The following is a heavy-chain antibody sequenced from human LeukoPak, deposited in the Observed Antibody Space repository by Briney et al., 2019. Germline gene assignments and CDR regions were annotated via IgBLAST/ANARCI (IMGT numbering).Heavy chain of an antibody. CDR2: IYYSGST. CDR1: GDSINSYY. D-gene: IGHD4-23*01. CDR3: ARSVANWFDP. J-gene: IGHJ5*02. V-gene: IGHV4-59*01. Sequence: PSETLSLTCTVSGDSINSYYWSWIRQPPGKGLEWLGYIYYSGSTNYNPSLKSRVTISVDTSKNQFSLKLSSVTAADTAVYYCARSVANWFDPWGQGTLVTVSS.